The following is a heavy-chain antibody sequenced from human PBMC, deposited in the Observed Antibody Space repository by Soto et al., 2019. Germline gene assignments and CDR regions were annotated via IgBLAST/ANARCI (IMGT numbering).Heavy chain of an antibody. J-gene: IGHJ5*02. D-gene: IGHD5-12*01. CDR3: ARAFGYNYGGYNWFDP. Sequence: LRLSCAASGFTFSSYSMNWVRQAPGKGLEWVSYISSSSSTIYYADSVKGRFTISRDNAKNSLYLQMNSLRDEDTAVYYCARAFGYNYGGYNWFDPWGQGTLVTV. CDR2: ISSSSSTI. CDR1: GFTFSSYS. V-gene: IGHV3-48*02.